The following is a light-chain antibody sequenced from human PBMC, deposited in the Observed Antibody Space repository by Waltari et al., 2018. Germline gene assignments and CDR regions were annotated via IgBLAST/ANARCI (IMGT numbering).Light chain of an antibody. CDR2: GAS. J-gene: IGKJ2*01. CDR1: QSVSSN. V-gene: IGKV3-15*01. CDR3: QQYNNWPAGYT. Sequence: EIVMTQSPATLSVSPGERATLSCRASQSVSSNLAWYQQKPGQAPRPLIYGASTRATGIPARFSGSGAGTEFTLTISSLQSEDCAVYYCQQYNNWPAGYTVGQGTKLEIK.